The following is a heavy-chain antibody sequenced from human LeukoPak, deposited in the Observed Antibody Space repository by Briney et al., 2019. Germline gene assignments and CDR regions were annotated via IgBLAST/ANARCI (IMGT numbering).Heavy chain of an antibody. V-gene: IGHV3-23*01. J-gene: IGHJ4*02. CDR3: AKVGSGGIDY. Sequence: GGSLRLSCAAYGFTFSGYAMSWVRQAPGKGLEWVSAISGSGGSTYYADSVKGRFTISRDNSKNTLYLQMNSLSAEDTAVYYCAKVGSGGIDYWGQGTLVTVSS. CDR1: GFTFSGYA. CDR2: ISGSGGST. D-gene: IGHD2-15*01.